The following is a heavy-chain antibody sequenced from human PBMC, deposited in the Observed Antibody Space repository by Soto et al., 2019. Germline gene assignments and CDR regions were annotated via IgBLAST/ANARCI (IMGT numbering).Heavy chain of an antibody. Sequence: DSGKVCCKASGGTFTANYIHWVRQAPGQGFEWMGWINPKSGGTKYPQKFQGRVTMTRDTSLSTVYMTLTRLTSDDTAVYYCARDLAKGGGSAGFDYWGQGTLVTVSS. CDR2: INPKSGGT. D-gene: IGHD1-26*01. V-gene: IGHV1-2*02. J-gene: IGHJ4*02. CDR1: GGTFTANY. CDR3: ARDLAKGGGSAGFDY.